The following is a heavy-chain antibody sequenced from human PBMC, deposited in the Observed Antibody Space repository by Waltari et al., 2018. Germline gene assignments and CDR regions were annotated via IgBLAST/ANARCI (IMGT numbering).Heavy chain of an antibody. D-gene: IGHD6-6*01. V-gene: IGHV3-53*01. CDR1: GFNINYNY. CDR3: ARGETVVLDY. Sequence: EVQLVESGGGLFQPGGSLRLSCAASGFNINYNYMTWVRQAPGKGLEWVSVIYSGGRTDYPLSMKGRVTISRDTYKNLVFLEMKSLRAEDTAVYYCARGETVVLDYWGHGTLVTVSS. J-gene: IGHJ4*01. CDR2: IYSGGRT.